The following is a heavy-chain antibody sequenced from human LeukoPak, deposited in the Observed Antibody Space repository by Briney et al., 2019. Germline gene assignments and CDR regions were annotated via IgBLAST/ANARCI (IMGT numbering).Heavy chain of an antibody. CDR2: INHSGST. V-gene: IGHV4-34*01. J-gene: IGHJ4*02. Sequence: SETLSLTCAVYGGSFSGYYWSWIRQPPGKGLEWIGEINHSGSTNYNPSLKSRVTISVDTSKNQFSLRLSSVTAADTAVYYCARGRYSSSWYLDYWGQGALVTVSS. D-gene: IGHD6-13*01. CDR1: GGSFSGYY. CDR3: ARGRYSSSWYLDY.